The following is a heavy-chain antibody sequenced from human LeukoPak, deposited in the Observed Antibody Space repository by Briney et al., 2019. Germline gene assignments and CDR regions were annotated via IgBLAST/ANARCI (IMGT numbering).Heavy chain of an antibody. D-gene: IGHD3-10*01. V-gene: IGHV4-39*01. Sequence: SETLSLTCTVSGGSISSSTYYWGWIRQPPGKGLEWIGDIYYSGNAYHNPSLKCRVTISVDTSKNQFSLRLSSVTAADTAVYYCASVRRGFGEFSKYYSYYYMDVWGKGTTVTISS. CDR3: ASVRRGFGEFSKYYSYYYMDV. CDR1: GGSISSSTYY. J-gene: IGHJ6*03. CDR2: IYYSGNA.